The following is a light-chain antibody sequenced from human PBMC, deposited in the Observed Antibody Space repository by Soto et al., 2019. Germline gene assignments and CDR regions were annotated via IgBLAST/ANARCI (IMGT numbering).Light chain of an antibody. CDR1: QNVRIN. Sequence: EIAMTQSPATLSASPGDRATLSCRASQNVRINLAWYQQKPGQAPRLLIYGATSRATDIPDRFSGSGSGTDFTLTISRLEPEDFAVYYCQLFGGSRTFGQGTKVDIK. J-gene: IGKJ1*01. CDR2: GAT. CDR3: QLFGGSRT. V-gene: IGKV3-20*01.